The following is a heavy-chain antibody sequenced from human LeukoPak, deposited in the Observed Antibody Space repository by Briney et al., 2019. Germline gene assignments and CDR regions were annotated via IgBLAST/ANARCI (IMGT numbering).Heavy chain of an antibody. Sequence: GGSLRLSCAASGSTFSSYGMSWVRQAPGKGLEWVSTISGSGGSTYYADSMKGRFTISRDNSKNTLYLQMNSLRAEDTALYYCANWNYIDNWGQGTLVTVSS. CDR2: ISGSGGST. CDR1: GSTFSSYG. V-gene: IGHV3-23*01. CDR3: ANWNYIDN. D-gene: IGHD1-1*01. J-gene: IGHJ4*02.